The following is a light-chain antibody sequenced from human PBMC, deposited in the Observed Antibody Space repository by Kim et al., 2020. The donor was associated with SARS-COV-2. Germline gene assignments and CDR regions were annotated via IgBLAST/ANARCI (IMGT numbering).Light chain of an antibody. CDR2: AAS. J-gene: IGKJ2*01. Sequence: ASKGDRVTITCRASQGISSYLAWYKQKPGKAPKLLIYAASTLQSGVPSRFSGSGSGTDFTLTISCLQSEDFATYYCQQYYSYPYTFGQGTKLEI. V-gene: IGKV1-8*01. CDR3: QQYYSYPYT. CDR1: QGISSY.